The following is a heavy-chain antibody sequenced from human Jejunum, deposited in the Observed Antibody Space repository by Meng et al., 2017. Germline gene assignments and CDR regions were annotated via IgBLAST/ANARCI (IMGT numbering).Heavy chain of an antibody. J-gene: IGHJ6*02. CDR1: RYTFTNYD. Sequence: ASVKVSCKASRYTFTNYDVNWVRQATGQGLEWMGWISAYNGNINFAQKFQDRVTMTTDRSTSTAYMELRSLRSDDTAVYYCARDPYGSGTYALTRNYHYYAMDVWGQGTTVTVSS. CDR2: ISAYNGNI. CDR3: ARDPYGSGTYALTRNYHYYAMDV. D-gene: IGHD3-10*01. V-gene: IGHV1-18*01.